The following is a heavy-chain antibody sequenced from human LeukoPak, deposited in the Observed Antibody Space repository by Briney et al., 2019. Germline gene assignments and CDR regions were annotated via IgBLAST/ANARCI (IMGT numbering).Heavy chain of an antibody. CDR1: GFTFSSYA. D-gene: IGHD3-9*01. J-gene: IGHJ4*02. CDR3: AKVGSQNVLRYFDWLGNFDY. CDR2: ISGSGGST. Sequence: GGSLRLSCAASGFTFSSYAMSWVRQAPGKGLEWVSAISGSGGSTYYADSVKGRFTISRDNSKNTLYLQMNSLRAEDTAVYYCAKVGSQNVLRYFDWLGNFDYWGQGTLVTVSS. V-gene: IGHV3-23*01.